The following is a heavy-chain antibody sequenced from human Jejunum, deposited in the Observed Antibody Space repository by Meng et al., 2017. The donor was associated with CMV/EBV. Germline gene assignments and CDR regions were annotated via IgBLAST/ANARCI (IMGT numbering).Heavy chain of an antibody. Sequence: GSLILSCVASGFAFRTYSMTWVRQAPGKGLEWVSLIYSGDGGTYYADSVKGRFTISRDDSKNTLYLQMNNLRAEDTAVYYCAKTWDFWGQGTLVTVSS. CDR3: AKTWDF. V-gene: IGHV3-23*03. J-gene: IGHJ4*02. CDR2: IYSGDGGT. CDR1: GFAFRTYS.